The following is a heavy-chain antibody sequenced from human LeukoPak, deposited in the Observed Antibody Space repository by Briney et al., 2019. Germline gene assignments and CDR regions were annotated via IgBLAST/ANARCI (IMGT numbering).Heavy chain of an antibody. CDR1: GGTFSSYA. D-gene: IGHD6-13*01. J-gene: IGHJ6*02. Sequence: SVKVSCKASGGTFSSYAISWVRQAPGQGLEWMGGIIPIFGTANYAQKFQGRVTLTADESTSTAYMELSSLRSEDTAVYYCARDNSAAAGKDYYYGMDVWGQGTTVTVSS. V-gene: IGHV1-69*01. CDR3: ARDNSAAAGKDYYYGMDV. CDR2: IIPIFGTA.